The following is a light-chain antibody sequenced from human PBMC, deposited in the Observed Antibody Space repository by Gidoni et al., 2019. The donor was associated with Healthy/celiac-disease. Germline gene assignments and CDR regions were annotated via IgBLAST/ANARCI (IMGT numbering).Light chain of an antibody. CDR3: QQRSNWPLIT. J-gene: IGKJ5*01. Sequence: ELVLTQSPATLSLSPGERATLSCRASQSVSSYLAWYQQKPGQAPRLLIYDASNRATGIPARFSGSGSGTDFTLTISSLEPEEFAVYYCQQRSNWPLITFGQGTRLEIK. CDR2: DAS. V-gene: IGKV3-11*01. CDR1: QSVSSY.